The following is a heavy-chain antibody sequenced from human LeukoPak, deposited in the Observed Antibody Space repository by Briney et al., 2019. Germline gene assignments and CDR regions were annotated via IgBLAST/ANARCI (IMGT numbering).Heavy chain of an antibody. CDR2: INPSGGST. J-gene: IGHJ4*02. CDR3: ARDLLVGATVNFDY. CDR1: GYTFTSYY. D-gene: IGHD1-26*01. Sequence: ASVKVSCKASGYTFTSYYMHWVRQAPGQGLEWMGIINPSGGSTSYAQKFQGRVTMTTDTSTSTAYMELRSLRSDDTAVYYCARDLLVGATVNFDYWGQGTLVTVSS. V-gene: IGHV1-46*01.